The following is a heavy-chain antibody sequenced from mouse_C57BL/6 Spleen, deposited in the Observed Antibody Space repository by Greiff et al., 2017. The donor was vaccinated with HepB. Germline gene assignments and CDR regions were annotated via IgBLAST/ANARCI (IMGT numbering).Heavy chain of an antibody. D-gene: IGHD1-1*01. V-gene: IGHV1-81*01. J-gene: IGHJ4*01. CDR1: GYTFTSYG. CDR2: IYPRSGNT. Sequence: QVQLQQSGAELARPGASVKLSCKASGYTFTSYGISWVKQRTGQGLEWIGEIYPRSGNTYYNEKFKGKATLTADKSSSTAYMELRSLTSEDSAVYFGARLDGSSDGDYYAMDYWGQGTSVTVSS. CDR3: ARLDGSSDGDYYAMDY.